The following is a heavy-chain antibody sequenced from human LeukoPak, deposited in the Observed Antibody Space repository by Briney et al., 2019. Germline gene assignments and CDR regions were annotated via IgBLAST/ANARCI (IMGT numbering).Heavy chain of an antibody. CDR1: GYSISTGYY. CDR2: FYHGGST. V-gene: IGHV4-38-2*02. Sequence: PSETLSLTCTVSGYSISTGYYWDWIRQPPGKGLEWIGTFYHGGSTYYNPSLKSRVTISVDTSKNQFSLKLSSVTAADTAVYYCTRDRESATPYYYYYYMDVWGKGTTVTISS. D-gene: IGHD2-2*02. J-gene: IGHJ6*03. CDR3: TRDRESATPYYYYYYMDV.